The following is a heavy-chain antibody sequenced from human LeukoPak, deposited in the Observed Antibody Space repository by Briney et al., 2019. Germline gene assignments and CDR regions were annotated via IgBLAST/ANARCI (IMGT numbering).Heavy chain of an antibody. CDR3: AKDQGYDILTGYYKRALGFDY. V-gene: IGHV3-23*01. Sequence: GGSLRLSCAASGFTFSSYAMSWVRQAPGQGLEWVSAISGSGGSTYYADSVKGRFTISRDNSKNTLYLQMNSLRAEDTAVYYCAKDQGYDILTGYYKRALGFDYWGQGTLVTVSS. CDR2: ISGSGGST. D-gene: IGHD3-9*01. CDR1: GFTFSSYA. J-gene: IGHJ4*02.